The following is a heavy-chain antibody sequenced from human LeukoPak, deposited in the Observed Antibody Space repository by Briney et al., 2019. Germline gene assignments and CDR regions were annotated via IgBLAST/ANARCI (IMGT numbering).Heavy chain of an antibody. D-gene: IGHD3-22*01. V-gene: IGHV4-39*02. CDR1: DCSISSSSYY. CDR3: AREYDSSGYSYWYFDL. Sequence: PSETLSLTCTVSDCSISSSSYYWGWIRQPPGKGLEWIGSIYYSGSTYYNPSLKSRVTISADTSKNQFSLKLSSVTAADTAVYYCAREYDSSGYSYWYFDLWGRGTLVTVSS. CDR2: IYYSGST. J-gene: IGHJ2*01.